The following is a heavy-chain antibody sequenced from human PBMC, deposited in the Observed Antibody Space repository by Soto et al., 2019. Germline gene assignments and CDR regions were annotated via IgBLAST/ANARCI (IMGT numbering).Heavy chain of an antibody. CDR3: AKDMKWGGMTTIHYFDS. V-gene: IGHV3-9*01. D-gene: IGHD4-17*01. J-gene: IGHJ4*02. CDR2: ISWNSETI. CDR1: GFTVDDYA. Sequence: EVQLVESGGGLVQPGRSLRLSCAASGFTVDDYAMHWVRQAPGKGLEWVSGISWNSETIDYADSVKGRFTISRGNAKSSLFLQMNSLRPDYTALYYCAKDMKWGGMTTIHYFDSWGQGTLVTVSS.